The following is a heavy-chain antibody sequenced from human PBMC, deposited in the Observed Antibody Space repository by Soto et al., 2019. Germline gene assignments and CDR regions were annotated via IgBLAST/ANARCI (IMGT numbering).Heavy chain of an antibody. Sequence: GESLKISCKGSGYSFTSYWIGWVRQMPGKGLEWMGIIYPGDSDTRYSPSFQGQVTISADKSISTAYLQWSSLKASDTAMYYCARHYCSSTSCYPVYYYYYGMDVWGQGTTVTVSS. CDR3: ARHYCSSTSCYPVYYYYYGMDV. V-gene: IGHV5-51*01. CDR1: GYSFTSYW. D-gene: IGHD2-2*01. J-gene: IGHJ6*02. CDR2: IYPGDSDT.